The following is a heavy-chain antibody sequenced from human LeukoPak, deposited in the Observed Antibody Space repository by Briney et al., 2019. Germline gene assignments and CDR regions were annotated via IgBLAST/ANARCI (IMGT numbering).Heavy chain of an antibody. J-gene: IGHJ4*02. V-gene: IGHV1-2*02. CDR1: GYTFTGYY. D-gene: IGHD6-13*01. CDR3: ARDPGYSSLGGIDY. Sequence: ASVKVSCKASGYTFTGYYMHWVRQAPGQGLEWMGWINPNSGGTNYAQKFQGRVTMTRDTSISTAYMELSRLRSDDTAVYYCARDPGYSSLGGIDYWGQGTLVTVSS. CDR2: INPNSGGT.